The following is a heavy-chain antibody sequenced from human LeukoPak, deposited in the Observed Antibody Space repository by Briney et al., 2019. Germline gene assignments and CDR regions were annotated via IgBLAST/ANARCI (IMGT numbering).Heavy chain of an antibody. J-gene: IGHJ4*02. CDR1: GDSINSYH. V-gene: IGHV4-59*01. CDR3: ARRMSGSYGQFDY. Sequence: SETLSLTCTISGDSINSYHWSWLRQPPGSKLEWIGYFYYSGSTNYNPSLKSRVTISVDTSKNQFSLKLSSVTAADTAVYYCARRMSGSYGQFDYWGQGTLVTVSS. D-gene: IGHD1-26*01. CDR2: FYYSGST.